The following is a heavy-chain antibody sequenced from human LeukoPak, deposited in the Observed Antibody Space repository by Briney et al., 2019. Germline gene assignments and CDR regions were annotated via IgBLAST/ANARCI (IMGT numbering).Heavy chain of an antibody. CDR1: GGSISSYY. CDR3: ARVQASEFYDSSGYSDAFDI. Sequence: SETLSLTCTVSGGSISSYYWSWIRQPPGKGLEWIGYIYYSGSTNYNPSLKSRVTISVDTSKNQFSLKLSSVTAADTAVYYCARVQASEFYDSSGYSDAFDIWGQGTMVTVSS. V-gene: IGHV4-59*01. D-gene: IGHD3-22*01. CDR2: IYYSGST. J-gene: IGHJ3*02.